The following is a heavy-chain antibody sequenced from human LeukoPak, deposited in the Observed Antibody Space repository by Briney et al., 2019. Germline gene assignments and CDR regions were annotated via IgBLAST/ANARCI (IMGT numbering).Heavy chain of an antibody. CDR2: INHSGST. CDR3: ARARYCSSTSCYAGIPFDY. CDR1: GGSFSGYY. J-gene: IGHJ4*02. Sequence: PSETLSLTCAVYGGSFSGYYWSWIRQPPGKGLEWIGEINHSGSTNYNPSLKSRVTISVDTSKNQFSLKLSSVTAADTAVYYCARARYCSSTSCYAGIPFDYWGQGTLVTVSS. V-gene: IGHV4-34*01. D-gene: IGHD2-2*01.